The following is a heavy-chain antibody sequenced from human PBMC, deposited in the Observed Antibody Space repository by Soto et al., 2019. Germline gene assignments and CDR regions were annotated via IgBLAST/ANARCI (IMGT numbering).Heavy chain of an antibody. CDR1: GVSISSGGYY. Sequence: QVQLQESGPGLVKPSQTLSLTCTVSGVSISSGGYYWSWIRQHPGKGLEWIGYIHYSGSTDYNPYLKSRVTIAVDTPKSQFPLQLSSVTAADTAGYYCARENPHIAAPGSAIDGALDYWGQGTLVTVSS. D-gene: IGHD6-13*01. J-gene: IGHJ4*02. CDR2: IHYSGST. V-gene: IGHV4-31*03. CDR3: ARENPHIAAPGSAIDGALDY.